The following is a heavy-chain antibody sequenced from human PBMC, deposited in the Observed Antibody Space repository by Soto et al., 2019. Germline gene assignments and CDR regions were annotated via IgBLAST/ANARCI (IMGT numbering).Heavy chain of an antibody. CDR3: AKEETDYDYIWGSR. CDR1: GFTFSSYA. V-gene: IGHV3-23*01. D-gene: IGHD3-16*01. CDR2: ISGSGGST. J-gene: IGHJ4*02. Sequence: GGSLRLSCAASGFTFSSYAMIWVRQAPGKGLEWVSAISGSGGSTYYADSVKGRFTISRDNSKNTLYLQMNSLRAEDTAVYYCAKEETDYDYIWGSRWGQGTLVTVS.